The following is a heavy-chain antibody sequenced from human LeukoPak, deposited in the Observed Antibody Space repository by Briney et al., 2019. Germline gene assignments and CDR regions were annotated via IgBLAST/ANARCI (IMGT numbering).Heavy chain of an antibody. CDR1: GGSFSGYY. J-gene: IGHJ6*03. D-gene: IGHD1-26*01. V-gene: IGHV4-34*01. Sequence: SETLSLTCAVYGGSFSGYYWSWIRQPPGKGLEWIGEINHSGSTNYNPSLKSRVTISVDTSKNPFSLKLSSVTAADTAVYYCARLGATHPYYYMDVWGKGTTVTVSS. CDR2: INHSGST. CDR3: ARLGATHPYYYMDV.